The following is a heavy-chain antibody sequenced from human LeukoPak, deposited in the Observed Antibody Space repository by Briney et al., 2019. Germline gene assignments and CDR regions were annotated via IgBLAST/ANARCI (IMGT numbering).Heavy chain of an antibody. CDR2: ISSSSSYI. D-gene: IGHD2-15*01. CDR3: ARGSMRYCSGGSCYSEYFQH. Sequence: GGSLRLSCAASGFTFSSYSMNWVRQAPGKGLEWVSSISSSSSYIYYADSVKGRFTISRDNSKNTLYLQMNSLRAEDTAVYYCARGSMRYCSGGSCYSEYFQHWGQGTLVTVSS. CDR1: GFTFSSYS. J-gene: IGHJ1*01. V-gene: IGHV3-21*01.